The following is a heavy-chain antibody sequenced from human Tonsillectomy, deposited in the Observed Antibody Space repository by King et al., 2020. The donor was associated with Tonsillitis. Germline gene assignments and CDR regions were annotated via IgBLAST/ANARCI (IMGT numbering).Heavy chain of an antibody. J-gene: IGHJ3*01. D-gene: IGHD4-17*01. CDR3: ARASTVTTRRHDGLDV. CDR2: IYYSGRT. Sequence: VQLQESGPGLVKPSETLSLTCTVSGGSISKYYWSWIRQPPGKGLEWIGYIYYSGRTNYNPSLKSRVTIFVDTSNNQFSLRLSSVTAADTAVYYCARASTVTTRRHDGLDVWGQGKMVTVSS. V-gene: IGHV4-59*13. CDR1: GGSISKYY.